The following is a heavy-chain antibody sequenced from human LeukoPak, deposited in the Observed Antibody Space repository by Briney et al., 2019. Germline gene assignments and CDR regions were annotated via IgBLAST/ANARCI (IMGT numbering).Heavy chain of an antibody. CDR1: GFTFSSYW. D-gene: IGHD2-15*01. CDR3: ARAAYGSYGL. CDR2: INIDGSST. J-gene: IGHJ4*02. V-gene: IGHV3-74*01. Sequence: PGGSLRLSCAASGFTFSSYWMHWVRQAPGKGLVWVSRINIDGSSTSYADSVKGRFTISRDNAKNTLYLQMNSLRAEDTAVYYCARAAYGSYGLRGQGTLVTVSS.